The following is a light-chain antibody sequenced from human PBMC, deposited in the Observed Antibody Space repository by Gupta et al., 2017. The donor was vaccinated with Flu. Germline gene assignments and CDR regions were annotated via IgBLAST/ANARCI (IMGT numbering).Light chain of an antibody. CDR1: QSLPSTY. V-gene: IGKV3-20*01. CDR3: QQYALSPKT. Sequence: EKVTLSCRASQSLPSTYVAWYQQEPGQSPKLLIFGASSRATGTPDRFSGGGSGTDFTLTISRLEPEDFAVYYCQQYALSPKTFGQGTKVEV. CDR2: GAS. J-gene: IGKJ1*01.